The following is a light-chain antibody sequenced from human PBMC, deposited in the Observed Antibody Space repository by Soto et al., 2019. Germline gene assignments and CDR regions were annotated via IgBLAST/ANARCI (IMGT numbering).Light chain of an antibody. J-gene: IGKJ1*01. Sequence: DIQMTQSPSTLSASIGDRVTITCRASQSISIYLNWYQQKPGKAPKLLIYAAFSLQSGVPSRFSGSGSGTDFTLTINNLQPEDFATYHCQQCYSIPWTFGQGTKVEIK. CDR3: QQCYSIPWT. CDR2: AAF. CDR1: QSISIY. V-gene: IGKV1-39*01.